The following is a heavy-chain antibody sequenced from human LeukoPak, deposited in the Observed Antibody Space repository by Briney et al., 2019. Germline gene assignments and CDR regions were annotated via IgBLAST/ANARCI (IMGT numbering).Heavy chain of an antibody. CDR1: GFTFSSYN. CDR3: AREKYSSSSYYTPDYYYGMDV. CDR2: ISSRSTYI. D-gene: IGHD6-6*01. J-gene: IGHJ6*02. V-gene: IGHV3-21*01. Sequence: GGSLRLSCAVSGFTFSSYNMNWVRQAPGKGLEWVSSISSRSTYIYYADSVKGRFTSSRDNAKNSLYLQMNSLRAEDTAVYYCAREKYSSSSYYTPDYYYGMDVWGQGTTVTVSS.